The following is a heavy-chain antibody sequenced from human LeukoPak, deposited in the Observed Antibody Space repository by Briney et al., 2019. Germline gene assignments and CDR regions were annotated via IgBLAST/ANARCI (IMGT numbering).Heavy chain of an antibody. CDR1: GVSISTYY. J-gene: IGHJ4*02. Sequence: SETLSLTCTLSGVSISTYYWSWIRQPPGKGLEWIGYIYHSGSTNYNPSLKSRATTSVDTSKNQSSLKLGSVTAAGTAGYYCARGGGYARPIGYWGGGALVGVPS. CDR2: IYHSGST. CDR3: ARGGGYARPIGY. V-gene: IGHV4-59*01. D-gene: IGHD5-12*01.